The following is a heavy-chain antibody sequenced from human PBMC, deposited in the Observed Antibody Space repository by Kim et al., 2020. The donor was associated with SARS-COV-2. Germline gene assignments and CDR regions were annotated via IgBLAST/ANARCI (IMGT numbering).Heavy chain of an antibody. D-gene: IGHD3-22*01. CDR1: GGSISSSSYY. CDR2: IYYSGST. J-gene: IGHJ4*02. Sequence: SETLSLTCTVSGGSISSSSYYWGWIRQPPGKGLEWIGSIYYSGSTYYNPSLKSRVTISVDTSKNQFSLKLSSVTAADTAVYYCARDYYDSSGYDILGTFDYWGQGTLVTVSS. CDR3: ARDYYDSSGYDILGTFDY. V-gene: IGHV4-39*07.